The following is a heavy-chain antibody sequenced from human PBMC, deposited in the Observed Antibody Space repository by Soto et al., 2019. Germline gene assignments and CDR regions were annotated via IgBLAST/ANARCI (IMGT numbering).Heavy chain of an antibody. J-gene: IGHJ4*02. D-gene: IGHD6-19*01. CDR3: ARESSSGWYFSDY. V-gene: IGHV1-2*04. CDR2: INPNSGGT. CDR1: GYTFTGYY. Sequence: GASVKVSCKASGYTFTGYYRHWVRQAPGQGLEWMGWINPNSGGTNYAQKFQGWVTMTRDTSISTAYMELSRLRADDTAVYYSARESSSGWYFSDYWGQGTLVTVSA.